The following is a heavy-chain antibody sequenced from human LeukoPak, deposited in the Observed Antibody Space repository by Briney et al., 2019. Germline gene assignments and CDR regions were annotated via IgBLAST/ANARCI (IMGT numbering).Heavy chain of an antibody. D-gene: IGHD2-8*02. CDR3: TRRDDITLVVPNDY. Sequence: PGGSLKLSCAASGFTFSGSAVHWVRQASGKGLEWVGRIRSKGNNYATAYTASVKGRFTISRDDSKNTAYLQMDSPKTEDTAVYYCTRRDDITLVVPNDYWGQGTLVTVSS. V-gene: IGHV3-73*01. CDR1: GFTFSGSA. J-gene: IGHJ4*02. CDR2: IRSKGNNYAT.